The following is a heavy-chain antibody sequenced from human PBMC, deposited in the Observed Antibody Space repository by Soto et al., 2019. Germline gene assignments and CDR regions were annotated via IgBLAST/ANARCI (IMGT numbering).Heavy chain of an antibody. CDR1: GFSFTTALVA. D-gene: IGHD5-12*01. CDR2: IYYNDDR. V-gene: IGHV2-5*01. J-gene: IGHJ4*02. CDR3: AHSDGGYEIIYFDF. Sequence: GPTLGNPTHTLTLTCSCSGFSFTTALVAVVWIRHTPGGALEWLTLIYYNDDRRFSPSLKTRLTITGDTSKNQVVLSLTNVDPGDTATYFCAHSDGGYEIIYFDFWGQGIPVTVSS.